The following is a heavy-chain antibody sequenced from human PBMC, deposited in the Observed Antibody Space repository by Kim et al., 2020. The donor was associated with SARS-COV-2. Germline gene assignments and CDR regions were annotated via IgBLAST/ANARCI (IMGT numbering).Heavy chain of an antibody. CDR3: AKDHVRRGGSGSLFDF. D-gene: IGHD3-10*01. CDR2: ISWNGGSR. J-gene: IGHJ4*01. CDR1: GFSFEDYA. V-gene: IGHV3-9*01. Sequence: GGSLRLSCATSGFSFEDYAMHWVRRRPGKGLEWVSGISWNGGSRVSADSVKGRFTISRNNTEMSLFLHINFQRPEDTAVYYCAKDHVRRGGSGSLFDFWG.